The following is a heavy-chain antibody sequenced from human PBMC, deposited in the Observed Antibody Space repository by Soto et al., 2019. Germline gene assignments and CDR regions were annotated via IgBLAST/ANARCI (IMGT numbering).Heavy chain of an antibody. V-gene: IGHV4-59*01. CDR3: ARGRLQWYYFDY. J-gene: IGHJ4*02. Sequence: PSETLSLTCTFSGGSIISYYWSWIRQPPGKGLEWIGYIYYSGSTNYNPSLKSRVTISVDTSKNQFSLKLSSVTAADTAVYYCARGRLQWYYFDYWGQGTLVTVSS. CDR2: IYYSGST. D-gene: IGHD3-10*01. CDR1: GGSIISYY.